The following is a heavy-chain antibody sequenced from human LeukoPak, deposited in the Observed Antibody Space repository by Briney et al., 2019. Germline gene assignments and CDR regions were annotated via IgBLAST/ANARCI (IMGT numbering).Heavy chain of an antibody. CDR1: GFPISNYW. CDR3: ARLLGMVTTFDI. Sequence: PEGSLRLPCAASGFPISNYWMSWVRQAPGKGLEWVASISPDGSVKHYVDSVKGRFTISRDNAKNSLSLQMNSLRAEDTAVYYCARLLGMVTTFDIWGQGTVVTVSS. CDR2: ISPDGSVK. D-gene: IGHD5-24*01. V-gene: IGHV3-7*02. J-gene: IGHJ3*02.